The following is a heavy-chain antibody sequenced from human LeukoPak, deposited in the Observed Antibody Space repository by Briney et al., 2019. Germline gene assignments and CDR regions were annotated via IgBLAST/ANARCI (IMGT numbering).Heavy chain of an antibody. J-gene: IGHJ4*02. D-gene: IGHD1-14*01. Sequence: ASVKVSCKASGHTFTSYDINWVRQATGQGLEWMGWMNPNSGNTGYAQKFQGRITMTRNTSISTAHMELSSLRSEDTAVYYCASGGPSYTSYWGQGTLVTVSS. CDR3: ASGGPSYTSY. CDR1: GHTFTSYD. V-gene: IGHV1-8*01. CDR2: MNPNSGNT.